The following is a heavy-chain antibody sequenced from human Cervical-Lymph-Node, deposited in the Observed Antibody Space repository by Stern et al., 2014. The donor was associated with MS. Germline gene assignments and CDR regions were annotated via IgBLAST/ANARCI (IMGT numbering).Heavy chain of an antibody. V-gene: IGHV1-18*01. Sequence: DQLVESGTEVKKPGASVKVSCKTSGYTFTSHGISWVRQVPGQGLEWMGWITTHNGNTDYAQKVQDRVTLTTDTSTNIAYMELRSLRSDDTAVYYCARSSSWYFDYWGQRTLVAVSS. CDR2: ITTHNGNT. CDR3: ARSSSWYFDY. CDR1: GYTFTSHG. D-gene: IGHD6-13*01. J-gene: IGHJ4*02.